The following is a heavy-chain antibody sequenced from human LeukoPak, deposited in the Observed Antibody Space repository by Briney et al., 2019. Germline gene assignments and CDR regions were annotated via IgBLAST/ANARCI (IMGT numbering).Heavy chain of an antibody. J-gene: IGHJ4*02. Sequence: SETLSLTCTVSGGSISSYYWSWIRQPPGKGLEWIGSIYYSGSTYYNPSLKSRVTISVDTSKNQSSLKLSSVTAADTAVYYCARQKGKTKGYYYDSSGTTPDYWGQGTLVTVSS. CDR2: IYYSGST. V-gene: IGHV4-59*05. CDR1: GGSISSYY. CDR3: ARQKGKTKGYYYDSSGTTPDY. D-gene: IGHD3-22*01.